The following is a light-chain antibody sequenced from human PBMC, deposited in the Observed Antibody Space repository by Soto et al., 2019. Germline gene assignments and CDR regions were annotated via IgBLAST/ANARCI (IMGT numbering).Light chain of an antibody. J-gene: IGLJ1*01. Sequence: QPVLTQPPSASGTPGQRVTISCSGSSSNIGSNTVNWYQQLPGTAPKLLIYSNNQRPSGVPDRFSGSKSGTSASLAISGLQSEDEADCYCAAWDDSLNGDYVFGTGTKLTVL. CDR3: AAWDDSLNGDYV. CDR2: SNN. V-gene: IGLV1-44*01. CDR1: SSNIGSNT.